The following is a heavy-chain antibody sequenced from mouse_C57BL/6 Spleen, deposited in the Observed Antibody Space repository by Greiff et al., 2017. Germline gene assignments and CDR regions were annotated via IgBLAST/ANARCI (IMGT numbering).Heavy chain of an antibody. CDR3: ARGGIFYDHAD. D-gene: IGHD1-1*01. J-gene: IGHJ3*01. Sequence: QVQLQQSGPELVKPGASVKISCKASGYAFSSSWMNWVKQRPGKGLEWIGRIYPGDGDTNYTGKFKGKATLTADKSSSTAYMQLSSLTSEDTAVYVCARGGIFYDHADWGQGALVTVAA. CDR1: GYAFSSSW. CDR2: IYPGDGDT. V-gene: IGHV1-82*01.